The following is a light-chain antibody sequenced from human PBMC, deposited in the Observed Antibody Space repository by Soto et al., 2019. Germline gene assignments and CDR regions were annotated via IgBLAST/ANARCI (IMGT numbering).Light chain of an antibody. J-gene: IGKJ2*01. V-gene: IGKV3-15*01. Sequence: EIVMTQSPATLSVSPGERATLSCRASQSVGRTLAWYQQKPGQSPRLLVYGASTRANGTPARFSGSGSGTVFTPTISSLQSEDVAVYYCQQYNQWPPYTFGQGTKVEIK. CDR2: GAS. CDR1: QSVGRT. CDR3: QQYNQWPPYT.